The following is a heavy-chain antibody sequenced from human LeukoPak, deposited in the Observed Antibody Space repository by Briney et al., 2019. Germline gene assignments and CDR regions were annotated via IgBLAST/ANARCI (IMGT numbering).Heavy chain of an antibody. Sequence: GGSLRLSCAASGFTFSNYAMSWVRQAPGKGLEWVSAISGSASSTYHADSVKGRFTISRDNAKNSLYLQMNSLRAEDTAVYYCARDMELLGRNNWFDPWGQGTLVTVSS. D-gene: IGHD1-26*01. V-gene: IGHV3-23*01. CDR1: GFTFSNYA. J-gene: IGHJ5*02. CDR2: ISGSASST. CDR3: ARDMELLGRNNWFDP.